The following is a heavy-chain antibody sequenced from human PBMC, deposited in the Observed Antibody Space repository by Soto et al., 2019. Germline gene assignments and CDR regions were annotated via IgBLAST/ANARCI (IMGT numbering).Heavy chain of an antibody. D-gene: IGHD6-13*01. V-gene: IGHV4-4*07. CDR3: AREKQGVAAALHY. Sequence: QVQLQESGPGLVKPSETLSLTCTVSGGSISSSYWSWIRQPAGKGLEWIGRIYTSGSTNYNPALNSRDTMSVDTSKNQFSLKLSSVPAADTAVYYWAREKQGVAAALHYWGQGTLVTVSS. J-gene: IGHJ4*02. CDR2: IYTSGST. CDR1: GGSISSSY.